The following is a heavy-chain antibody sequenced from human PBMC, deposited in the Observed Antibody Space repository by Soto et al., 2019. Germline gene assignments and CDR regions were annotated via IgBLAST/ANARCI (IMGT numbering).Heavy chain of an antibody. Sequence: GGSLRLSCAASGFTFRSYSMNWVRQAPGKGLEWVSSISSSSSYIYYADSVKGRFTISRDNAKNSLYLQMNSLRAEDTAVYYCARARPLHPFSGPTRSAIDYWGQGTLVTVSS. D-gene: IGHD5-12*01. J-gene: IGHJ4*02. CDR2: ISSSSSYI. V-gene: IGHV3-21*01. CDR3: ARARPLHPFSGPTRSAIDY. CDR1: GFTFRSYS.